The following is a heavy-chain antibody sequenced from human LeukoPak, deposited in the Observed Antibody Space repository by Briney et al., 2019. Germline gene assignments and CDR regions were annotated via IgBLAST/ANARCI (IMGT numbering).Heavy chain of an antibody. V-gene: IGHV3-21*01. J-gene: IGHJ5*02. CDR1: GFTFSNYS. CDR2: ISSGSTYI. Sequence: GGSLRLSCAASGFTFSNYSMNWVRQAPGKGLEWVSSISSGSTYIYYADSVKGRFTISRDNARNSLYLQMNSLRDEDTAVYYCARRVDATRWFDPWGQGTLVTVSS. CDR3: ARRVDATRWFDP. D-gene: IGHD2-15*01.